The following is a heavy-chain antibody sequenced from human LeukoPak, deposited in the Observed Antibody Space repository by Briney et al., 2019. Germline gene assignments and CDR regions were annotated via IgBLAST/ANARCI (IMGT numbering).Heavy chain of an antibody. V-gene: IGHV4-61*02. Sequence: SETLSLTCSVSGGSISSGSYYWSWIRQPAGKGLEWIGRIYTSGSTNYNPSLKSRVTISVDTSKNQFSLKLSSVTAADTAVYYCARFSVVVPAATIYYYYYYMDVWGKGTTVTVSS. CDR2: IYTSGST. D-gene: IGHD2-2*01. CDR3: ARFSVVVPAATIYYYYYYMDV. CDR1: GGSISSGSYY. J-gene: IGHJ6*03.